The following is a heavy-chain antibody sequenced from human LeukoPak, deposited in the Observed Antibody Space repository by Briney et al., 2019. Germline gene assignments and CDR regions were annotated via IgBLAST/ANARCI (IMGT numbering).Heavy chain of an antibody. J-gene: IGHJ3*02. Sequence: GASVKVSYKASGGTFSSYAISWVRQAPGQRLEWMGRIIPILGIANYAQKFQGRVTITADKSTSTAYMELSSLRSEDTAVYYCARGLRYFDWLLQGLDAFDIWGQGTMVTVSS. CDR3: ARGLRYFDWLLQGLDAFDI. CDR1: GGTFSSYA. V-gene: IGHV1-69*04. CDR2: IIPILGIA. D-gene: IGHD3-9*01.